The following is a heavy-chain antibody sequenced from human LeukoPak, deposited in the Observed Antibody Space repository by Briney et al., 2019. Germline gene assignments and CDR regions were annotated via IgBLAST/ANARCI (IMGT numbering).Heavy chain of an antibody. Sequence: SVKVSCKASGGTFSGYAISWVRQAPGQGLEWMGGIIPIFGTANYAQKFQGRVTITTDESTSTAYMELSSLRSEDTAVYYCAREKKDDFWRGPSDPWGQGTLVTVSS. CDR2: IIPIFGTA. CDR3: AREKKDDFWRGPSDP. D-gene: IGHD3-3*01. V-gene: IGHV1-69*05. CDR1: GGTFSGYA. J-gene: IGHJ5*02.